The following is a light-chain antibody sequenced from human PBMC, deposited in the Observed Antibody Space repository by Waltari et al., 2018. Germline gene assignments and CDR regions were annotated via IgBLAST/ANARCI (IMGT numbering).Light chain of an antibody. CDR2: WAS. CDR3: QQYYITPPT. V-gene: IGKV4-1*01. J-gene: IGKJ1*01. Sequence: DIVMTQSPDSLTVSLGERATVNCKSSQSVLSSSNNKNFLAWYQQKPGQPPNLLIYWASSRGSGVPDRFSGSGSGTDFTLTISSLQAEDVAVYYCQQYYITPPTFGQGTKVEIK. CDR1: QSVLSSSNNKNF.